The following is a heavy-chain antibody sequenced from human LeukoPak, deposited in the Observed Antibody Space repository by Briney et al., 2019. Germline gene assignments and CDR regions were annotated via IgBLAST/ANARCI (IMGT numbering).Heavy chain of an antibody. V-gene: IGHV3-23*01. CDR1: EFTVSTYY. J-gene: IGHJ4*02. D-gene: IGHD3-10*01. CDR2: ISGSGEST. CDR3: AKAIYASGSPYTSIDY. Sequence: PGGSLRLSCAASEFTVSTYYMNWVRQAPGKGLEWVSVISGSGESTIYADSVKGRITISRDNSKNTLYLQMNSLRAEDTAVYYCAKAIYASGSPYTSIDYWGQGTLVTVSS.